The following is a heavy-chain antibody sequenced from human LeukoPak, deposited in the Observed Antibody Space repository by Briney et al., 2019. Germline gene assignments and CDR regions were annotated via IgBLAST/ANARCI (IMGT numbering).Heavy chain of an antibody. CDR1: GFTFSTYG. D-gene: IGHD3-10*02. J-gene: IGHJ6*04. CDR2: ISSSGSTI. V-gene: IGHV3-48*04. CDR3: AELGITMIGGV. Sequence: GGPLRLSCAASGFTFSTYGMSWVRQAPGKGLEWVSYISSSGSTIYYADSVKGRFTISRDNAKNSLYLQMNSLRAEDTAVYYCAELGITMIGGVWGKGTTVTISS.